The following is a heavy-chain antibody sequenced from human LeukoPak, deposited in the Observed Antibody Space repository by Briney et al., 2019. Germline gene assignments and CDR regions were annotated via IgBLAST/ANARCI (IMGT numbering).Heavy chain of an antibody. Sequence: GGSLRLSCTASGSTFSTSSMNWVRQAPGKGLEWLSFISRSSRTIYYADSVKGRFTISRDNSKNTLFLQMNSLRADDTAVYYCARDRYYVPDYWGQGTLVTVSS. J-gene: IGHJ4*02. V-gene: IGHV3-48*01. CDR2: ISRSSRTI. CDR1: GSTFSTSS. D-gene: IGHD3-16*01. CDR3: ARDRYYVPDY.